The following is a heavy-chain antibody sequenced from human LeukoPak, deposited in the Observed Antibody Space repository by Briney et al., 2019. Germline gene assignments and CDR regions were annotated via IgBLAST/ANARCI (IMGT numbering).Heavy chain of an antibody. D-gene: IGHD1-26*01. CDR1: GDRVSSSSGA. CDR3: ARGLGSGSYYSDY. J-gene: IGHJ4*02. CDR2: TYYRSKWYN. Sequence: SQNLSLTCAISGDRVSSSSGAWNWIRQSPSRGLEWLGRTYYRSKWYNDYAVSVKSRLTINPDTSKNQFSLHLNSVTPEDTAVYYCARGLGSGSYYSDYWGQGTLVTVSS. V-gene: IGHV6-1*01.